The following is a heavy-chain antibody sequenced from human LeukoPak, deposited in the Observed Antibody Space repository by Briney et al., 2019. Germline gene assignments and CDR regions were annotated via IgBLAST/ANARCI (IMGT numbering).Heavy chain of an antibody. Sequence: GGSLRLSCAASGFTFSSYAMSWVRQAPGKGLEWVSAISGSGGSTYYADSVKGRFTISRDNSKDTLYLQMNSLRAEDTAVYYCAKDPYGTRYFDYWGQGTLVTVSS. V-gene: IGHV3-23*01. CDR3: AKDPYGTRYFDY. CDR2: ISGSGGST. J-gene: IGHJ4*02. D-gene: IGHD2-2*01. CDR1: GFTFSSYA.